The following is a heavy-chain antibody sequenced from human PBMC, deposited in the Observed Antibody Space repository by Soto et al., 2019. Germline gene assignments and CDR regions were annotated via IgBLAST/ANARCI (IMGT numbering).Heavy chain of an antibody. J-gene: IGHJ4*02. CDR1: GGSISSDYW. V-gene: IGHV4-4*02. Sequence: SETLSLTCTVSGGSISSDYWWTWVRQPPGKGLEWIAEMYHSGITNYNPSLKSRVTLSVDKSKNQISLKLSSVTAADTTVYYCARVLSSGWSRFDYWGQGTLVTVSS. D-gene: IGHD6-19*01. CDR2: MYHSGIT. CDR3: ARVLSSGWSRFDY.